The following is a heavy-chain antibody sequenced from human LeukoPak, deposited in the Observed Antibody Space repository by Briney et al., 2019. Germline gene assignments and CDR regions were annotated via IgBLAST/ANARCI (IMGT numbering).Heavy chain of an antibody. CDR3: AKQVVPAAIYFDY. J-gene: IGHJ4*02. CDR1: GFTFSSYW. CDR2: ITTDGSST. V-gene: IGHV3-74*01. D-gene: IGHD2-2*01. Sequence: GGSLRLSCAASGFTFSSYWMHWVRQAPGKGLVWVSRITTDGSSTSYADSVKGRFTISRDNAKNTLYLQMNSLRAEDTAVYYCAKQVVPAAIYFDYWGQGTLVTVSS.